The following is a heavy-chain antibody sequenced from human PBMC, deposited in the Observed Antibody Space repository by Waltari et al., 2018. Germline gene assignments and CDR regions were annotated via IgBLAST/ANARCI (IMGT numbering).Heavy chain of an antibody. V-gene: IGHV3-23*04. CDR1: GFTFSSYA. CDR3: AKDPAQIGGDYDKALDY. J-gene: IGHJ4*02. CDR2: ISGSGGST. D-gene: IGHD2-21*01. Sequence: EVQLVESGGGLVQPGGSLRLSCAASGFTFSSYAMSWLRQAPGKGLELVSAISGSGGSTSYADSVKGRFTISRDNSKNTLYLQMNSLRAEDTAVYYCAKDPAQIGGDYDKALDYWGQGTLVTVSS.